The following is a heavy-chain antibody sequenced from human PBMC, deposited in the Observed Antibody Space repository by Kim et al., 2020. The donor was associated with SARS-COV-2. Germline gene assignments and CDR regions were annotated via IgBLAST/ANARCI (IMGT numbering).Heavy chain of an antibody. CDR2: DGGST. J-gene: IGHJ4*02. CDR3: ANMVRGH. V-gene: IGHV3-43*01. D-gene: IGHD3-10*01. Sequence: DGGSTYYADSVKGRFTISRDNSKNSLYLQMNSLRTEDTALYYCANMVRGHWGQGTLVTVSS.